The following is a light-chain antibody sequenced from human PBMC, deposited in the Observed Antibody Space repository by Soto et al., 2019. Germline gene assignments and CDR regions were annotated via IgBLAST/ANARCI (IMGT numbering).Light chain of an antibody. V-gene: IGKV3-15*01. CDR2: GAS. J-gene: IGKJ2*01. Sequence: EIVMTQAPATLSVSPGERVTLSCRASESLSTYLAWYQQKPGQAPRLLIYGASTKADGIPARFSGIGSATDFTLTIRSLQSEDFAVYYCQSYNDWPFTFGQGTKLEI. CDR1: ESLSTY. CDR3: QSYNDWPFT.